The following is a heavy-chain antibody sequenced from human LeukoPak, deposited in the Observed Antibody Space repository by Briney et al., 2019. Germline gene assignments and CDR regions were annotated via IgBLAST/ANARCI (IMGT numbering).Heavy chain of an antibody. CDR1: GGSISSYY. CDR2: IYYSGST. V-gene: IGHV4-59*01. D-gene: IGHD6-13*01. J-gene: IGHJ4*02. Sequence: PSETLSLTCTVSGGSISSYYWSWIRQPPGKGLEWIGYIYYSGSTNYNPSLKSRVTISVDTSKNQFSPKLSSLTAADTAVYYCARGTYGSSWQLEHFDYWGQGTLVTVSS. CDR3: ARGTYGSSWQLEHFDY.